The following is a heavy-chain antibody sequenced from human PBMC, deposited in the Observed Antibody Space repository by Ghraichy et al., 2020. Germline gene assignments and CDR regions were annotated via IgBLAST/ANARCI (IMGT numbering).Heavy chain of an antibody. J-gene: IGHJ4*02. V-gene: IGHV3-7*03. CDR1: GFTFSSHW. CDR3: ARNRGDY. Sequence: LSLTCAASGFTFSSHWMSWARQAPGKGLEWVAVIKHDGSDKYYVDSVKGRFTISRDNAKNSLYLQMNSLRDEDTAVYHCARNRGDYWGQGTLVTVSP. CDR2: IKHDGSDK.